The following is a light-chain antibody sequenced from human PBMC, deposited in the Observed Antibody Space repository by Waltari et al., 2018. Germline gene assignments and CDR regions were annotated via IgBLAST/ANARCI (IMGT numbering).Light chain of an antibody. J-gene: IGLJ2*01. V-gene: IGLV2-14*01. CDR1: SSDTAGYDY. CDR2: EVS. Sequence: HSALTQPASVSGSPGPSITISCTGSSSDTAGYDYVSWYQQHPGKAPKLIIYEVSNRPSGVSNRFSGSKSGNTASLTISGLQAEDEAEYYCSSYTPNTLAVFGGGTKLTVL. CDR3: SSYTPNTLAV.